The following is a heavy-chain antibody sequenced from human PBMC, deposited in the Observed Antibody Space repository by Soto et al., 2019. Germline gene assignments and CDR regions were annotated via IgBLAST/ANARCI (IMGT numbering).Heavy chain of an antibody. CDR3: AKGGRQWLVTSDFNY. V-gene: IGHV3-30*18. CDR1: GFTFSDYA. Sequence: VQLVESGGGVVQPGRSLRLSCAASGFTFSDYALHWVRQAPGKGLEWVAVVSHDGRDTHYADSVKGRFTTSRESSKNTVSLEMPSLGAEATAVYYCAKGGRQWLVTSDFNYWGQGALVTVSS. D-gene: IGHD6-19*01. J-gene: IGHJ4*02. CDR2: VSHDGRDT.